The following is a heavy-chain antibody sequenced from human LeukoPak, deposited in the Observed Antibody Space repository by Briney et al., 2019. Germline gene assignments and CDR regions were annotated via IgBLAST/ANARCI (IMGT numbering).Heavy chain of an antibody. J-gene: IGHJ4*02. CDR3: ARDQDGDYAGY. CDR2: IYYSGST. V-gene: IGHV4-39*07. Sequence: SETLSLTCTVSGGSISSSSYYWGWIRQPPGKGLEWIGSIYYSGSTYYNPSLKSRVTISVDTSKNQFSLKLSSVAAADTAVYYCARDQDGDYAGYWGQGTLVTVSS. D-gene: IGHD4-17*01. CDR1: GGSISSSSYY.